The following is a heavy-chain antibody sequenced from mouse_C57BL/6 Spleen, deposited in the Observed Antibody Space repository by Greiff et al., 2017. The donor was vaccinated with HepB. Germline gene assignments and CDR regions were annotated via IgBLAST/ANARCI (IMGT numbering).Heavy chain of an antibody. CDR2: ISDGGSYT. D-gene: IGHD2-4*01. Sequence: VESGGGLVKPGGSLKLSCAASGFTFSSYAMSWVRQTPEKRLEWVATISDGGSYTYYPDNVKGRFTISRDNAKNNLYLQMSHLKSEDTAMYYCARDRGGLRRGWYFDVWGTGTTVTVSS. V-gene: IGHV5-4*01. J-gene: IGHJ1*03. CDR3: ARDRGGLRRGWYFDV. CDR1: GFTFSSYA.